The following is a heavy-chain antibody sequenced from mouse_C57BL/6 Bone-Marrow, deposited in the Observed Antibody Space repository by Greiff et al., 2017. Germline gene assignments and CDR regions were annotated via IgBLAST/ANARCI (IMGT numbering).Heavy chain of an antibody. V-gene: IGHV1-69*01. CDR3: ATPEYYVSSYWYFDV. CDR2: IDPSDSYT. Sequence: QVQLQQPGAELVMPGASVKLSCKASGYTFTSYWMHWVKQRPGQGLEWIGEIDPSDSYTNYNQKFKGKSTLTVDKSSSTAYMQLSSLTSEDSAVYYCATPEYYVSSYWYFDVWGTGTTVTVSS. CDR1: GYTFTSYW. D-gene: IGHD1-1*01. J-gene: IGHJ1*03.